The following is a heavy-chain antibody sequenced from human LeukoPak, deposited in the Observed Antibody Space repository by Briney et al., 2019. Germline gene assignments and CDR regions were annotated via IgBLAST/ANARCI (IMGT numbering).Heavy chain of an antibody. D-gene: IGHD4-17*01. Sequence: PGGSLRLSCAASGFTFSSNYMSWVRQAPGKGLEWVSVIYSGGSTYYADSVKGRFTISRDNSKNTLYLQMNSLRAEDTAVYYCARAQQGYGDYYFDYWGQGTLVTVSS. CDR2: IYSGGST. J-gene: IGHJ4*02. V-gene: IGHV3-53*01. CDR3: ARAQQGYGDYYFDY. CDR1: GFTFSSNY.